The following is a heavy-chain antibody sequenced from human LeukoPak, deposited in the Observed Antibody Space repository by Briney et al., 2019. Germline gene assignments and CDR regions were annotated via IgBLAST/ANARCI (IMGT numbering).Heavy chain of an antibody. CDR1: GFTFDDYA. V-gene: IGHV3-9*01. D-gene: IGHD1-26*01. CDR3: AKDISVGATPYYFDY. CDR2: IIWNSDSI. J-gene: IGHJ4*02. Sequence: GRSLRLSCAASGFTFDDYAMHWVRQAPGKGLEWVSGIIWNSDSIGYADSVKGRFTISRDNAKNSLYPQMNSLRAEDTALYYCAKDISVGATPYYFDYWGQGTLVTVSS.